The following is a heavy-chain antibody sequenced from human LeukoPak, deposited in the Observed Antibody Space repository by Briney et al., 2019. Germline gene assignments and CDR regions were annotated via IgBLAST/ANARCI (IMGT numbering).Heavy chain of an antibody. CDR3: ASGVAGSGYYSFDY. CDR1: GGSFSGYY. CDR2: INHSGST. Sequence: SETLSLTCAVYGGSFSGYYWSWIRQPPGKGLEWIGEINHSGSTNYNPSLKSRVTISVDTSKNQFSLKLNSVTAADTAVYYCASGVAGSGYYSFDYWGQGTLVTVSS. V-gene: IGHV4-34*01. J-gene: IGHJ4*02. D-gene: IGHD3-22*01.